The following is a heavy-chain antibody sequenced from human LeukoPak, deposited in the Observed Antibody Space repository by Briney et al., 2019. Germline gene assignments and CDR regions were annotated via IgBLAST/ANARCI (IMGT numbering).Heavy chain of an antibody. CDR1: GFTFSSYA. Sequence: PGGSLRLSCAAPGFTFSSYAMSWVRQAPGKGLEWVSAISGSGGSTYYADSVKGRFTISRDNSKNMLYLQMNSLRAEDTAVYYCAKLLGPVEMATIFYWGQGTLVTVSS. D-gene: IGHD5-12*01. CDR3: AKLLGPVEMATIFY. V-gene: IGHV3-23*01. CDR2: ISGSGGST. J-gene: IGHJ4*02.